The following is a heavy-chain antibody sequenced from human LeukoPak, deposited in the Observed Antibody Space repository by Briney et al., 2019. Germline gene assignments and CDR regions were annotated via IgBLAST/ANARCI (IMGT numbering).Heavy chain of an antibody. CDR1: GGSISSLY. CDR2: IYYSGST. D-gene: IGHD3-10*01. J-gene: IGHJ4*02. Sequence: SETLSLTCTVSGGSISSLYWTWIRQPPGKGLEWIGYIYYSGSTNYNPSLKSRLTISVDTSKNQFSLKLSSVTAADTAVYYCARLWYASGKSDYWGQGTLVTVSS. CDR3: ARLWYASGKSDY. V-gene: IGHV4-59*08.